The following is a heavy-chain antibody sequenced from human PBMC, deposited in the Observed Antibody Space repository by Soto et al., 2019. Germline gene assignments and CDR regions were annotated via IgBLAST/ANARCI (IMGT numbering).Heavy chain of an antibody. J-gene: IGHJ3*02. V-gene: IGHV4-39*01. CDR2: IYYSGST. CDR3: ARQVTEGDFWSGPGGDAFDI. D-gene: IGHD3-3*01. Sequence: QLQLQESGPGLVKPSETLSLTCTVSGGSISSSSYYWGWIRQPPGKGLEWIGSIYYSGSTYYNPSLKSRVTISVDTSKNQFSLKLSSVTAADTAVYYCARQVTEGDFWSGPGGDAFDIWGQGTMVTVSS. CDR1: GGSISSSSYY.